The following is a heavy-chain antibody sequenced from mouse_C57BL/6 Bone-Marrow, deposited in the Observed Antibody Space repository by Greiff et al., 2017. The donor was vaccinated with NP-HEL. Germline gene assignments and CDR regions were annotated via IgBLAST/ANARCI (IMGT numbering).Heavy chain of an antibody. V-gene: IGHV1-76*01. Sequence: QVQLQQSGAELVRPGASVKLSCKASGYTFTDYYINWVKQRPGQGLEWIARIYPGSGNTYYNEKFKGKATLTAEKSSSTAYMQLSSLTSEDSAVYFWARWGYYGSDYWGQGTTLTVSS. J-gene: IGHJ2*01. CDR3: ARWGYYGSDY. CDR1: GYTFTDYY. CDR2: IYPGSGNT. D-gene: IGHD1-1*01.